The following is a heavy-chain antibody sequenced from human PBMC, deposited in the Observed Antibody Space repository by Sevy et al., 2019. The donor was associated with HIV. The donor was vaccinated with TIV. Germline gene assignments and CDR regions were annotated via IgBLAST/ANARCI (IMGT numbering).Heavy chain of an antibody. CDR2: IYSGGST. D-gene: IGHD6-13*01. CDR1: GITVSSNY. Sequence: GGSLRLSCAASGITVSSNYMSWVRQAPGKGLEWVSVIYSGGSTYYADSVKGRFIISRDNSKNTLYLQMNSLRAEDTAVYYCAREFAAAGTFYYYYMDVWGKGITVTVSS. V-gene: IGHV3-53*01. CDR3: AREFAAAGTFYYYYMDV. J-gene: IGHJ6*03.